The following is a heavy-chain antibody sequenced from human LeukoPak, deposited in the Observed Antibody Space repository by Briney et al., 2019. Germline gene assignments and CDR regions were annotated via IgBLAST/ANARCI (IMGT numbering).Heavy chain of an antibody. J-gene: IGHJ5*02. CDR2: ISGSGGST. D-gene: IGHD6-6*01. CDR1: GFTFSSHA. CDR3: AKDPRIAARPDWFDP. Sequence: GGSLRLSCAASGFTFSSHAMSWVRQAPGKGLEWVSAISGSGGSTYYADSVKGRFTISRDNSKNTLNLQMNSLRAEDTAVYYCAKDPRIAARPDWFDPWGQGTLVTVSS. V-gene: IGHV3-23*01.